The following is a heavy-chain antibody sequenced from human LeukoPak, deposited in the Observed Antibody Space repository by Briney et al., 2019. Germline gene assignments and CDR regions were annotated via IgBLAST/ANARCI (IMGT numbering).Heavy chain of an antibody. CDR2: IIPILGIA. CDR1: RYTFTGYY. D-gene: IGHD5-12*01. J-gene: IGHJ6*02. V-gene: IGHV1-69*04. Sequence: VKVSCKASRYTFTGYYMHWVRQAPGQGLEWMGRIIPILGIANYAQKFQGRVTITADKSTSTAYMGLSSLRSEDTAVYYCARGLYSGYGKYYYGMDVWGQGTTVTVSS. CDR3: ARGLYSGYGKYYYGMDV.